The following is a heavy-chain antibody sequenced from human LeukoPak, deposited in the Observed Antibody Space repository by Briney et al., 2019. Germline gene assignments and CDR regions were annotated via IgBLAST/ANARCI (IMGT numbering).Heavy chain of an antibody. J-gene: IGHJ4*02. CDR2: ISSSSSYI. CDR1: GFTFSSYS. V-gene: IGHV3-21*01. D-gene: IGHD6-19*01. CDR3: ARAGSGPRYYFDY. Sequence: GGSLRLSCAASGFTFSSYSMNWVRQAPGKGLEWVSSISSSSSYIYYADSVKGRFTISRDNAKNSLYLQMNSLRAEDTAVYYCARAGSGPRYYFDYWGQGTLVTVSP.